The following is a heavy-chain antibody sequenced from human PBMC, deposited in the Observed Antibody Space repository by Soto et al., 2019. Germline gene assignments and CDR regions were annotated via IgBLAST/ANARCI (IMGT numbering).Heavy chain of an antibody. V-gene: IGHV1-2*02. CDR1: GYSFTGHY. CDR3: ARDPSSFLGRVYGMDV. Sequence: QVQHVQSGAEVKKPGDSVKVSCKASGYSFTGHYMHWVRRAPDQGLEWMGWVNLNTGGTDYAQEFQGRVTMTTATSIRTVYLEVTRLKFDDTAIYYCARDPSSFLGRVYGMDVWGQGTAVTVSS. CDR2: VNLNTGGT. J-gene: IGHJ6*02.